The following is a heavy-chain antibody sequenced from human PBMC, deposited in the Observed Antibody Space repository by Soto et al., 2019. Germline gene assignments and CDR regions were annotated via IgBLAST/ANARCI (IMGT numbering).Heavy chain of an antibody. CDR1: GFTFSSYA. V-gene: IGHV3-23*01. J-gene: IGHJ6*02. Sequence: EVQLLESGGGLVQPGGSLRLSCAASGFTFSSYAMSWVRQAPGKGLEWVSAISGSGGSTYYADSVKCRFTISRNNSKNTLYLQMNSLRAEDTAVYYCAKVRYYYDSSGYYTHYGMDVWGQGTTVTVSS. CDR2: ISGSGGST. D-gene: IGHD3-22*01. CDR3: AKVRYYYDSSGYYTHYGMDV.